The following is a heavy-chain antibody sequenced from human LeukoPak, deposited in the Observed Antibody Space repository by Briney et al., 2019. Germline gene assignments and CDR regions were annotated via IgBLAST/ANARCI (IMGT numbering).Heavy chain of an antibody. D-gene: IGHD2-2*01. CDR1: GFTFADYA. Sequence: GGSLRLSCAASGFTFADYAMHWVRQAPGKGLEWVSLITSDGGSTYYGDSVRGRFTISRDNSKNSLYLQMSSLRTEDSAFYYCARDRGCSRTSGQLNWFDPWGQGTLVTVSS. V-gene: IGHV3-43*02. CDR2: ITSDGGST. CDR3: ARDRGCSRTSGQLNWFDP. J-gene: IGHJ5*02.